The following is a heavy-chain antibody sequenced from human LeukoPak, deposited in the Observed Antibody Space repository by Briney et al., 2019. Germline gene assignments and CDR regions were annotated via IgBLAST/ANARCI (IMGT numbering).Heavy chain of an antibody. CDR3: ARKLYDSSRYGQTYYFDN. D-gene: IGHD3-22*01. J-gene: IGHJ4*02. CDR1: ENSFTGYY. CDR2: INPDGGDT. Sequence: ASVKVSCKASENSFTGYYIHWVRQAPGQGLEWMGWINPDGGDTNYAQKFQGRVTMTRDTSISTAYMDLRSLRSDDTAVYYCARKLYDSSRYGQTYYFDNWGQGTLVTVSS. V-gene: IGHV1-2*02.